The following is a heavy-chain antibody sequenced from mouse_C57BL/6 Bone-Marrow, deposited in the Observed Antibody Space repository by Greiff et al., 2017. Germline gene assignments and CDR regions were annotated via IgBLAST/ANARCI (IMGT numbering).Heavy chain of an antibody. Sequence: QVQLQQPGAELVRPGTSVKLSCKASGYTFTSYWMHWVKQRPGQGLEWIGVIDPSDSYTNYNQKFKGKATLTVDTSSSTAYMQLSSLTSEDSAVYYCARPRWCAYWGQGTLVTVSA. CDR1: GYTFTSYW. CDR2: IDPSDSYT. V-gene: IGHV1-59*01. J-gene: IGHJ3*01. CDR3: ARPRWCAY.